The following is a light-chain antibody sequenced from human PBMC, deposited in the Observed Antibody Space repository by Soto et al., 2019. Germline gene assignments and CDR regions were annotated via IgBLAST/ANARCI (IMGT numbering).Light chain of an antibody. Sequence: QSVLTQPPSASGTPGRRVVISCSGSSSNIGSNTVNWYQQLPGTAPKLLIYSNNHRPSGVPDRFSGSKSGTSASLAISGLQSDDEADYYCAAWDDSLNGSVFATGTQVTVL. CDR2: SNN. J-gene: IGLJ1*01. CDR1: SSNIGSNT. CDR3: AAWDDSLNGSV. V-gene: IGLV1-44*01.